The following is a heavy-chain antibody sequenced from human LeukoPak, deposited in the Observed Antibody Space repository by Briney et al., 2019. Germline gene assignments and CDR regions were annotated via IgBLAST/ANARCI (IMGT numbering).Heavy chain of an antibody. CDR1: GASISNTNYY. J-gene: IGHJ4*02. Sequence: PSETLSLTCTVPGASISNTNYYGNWIRQPAGKGLQWIGRIYTTGTTDYIPSLKRRSTISVDTPNNHFSLRLNSLTAAATAVFFCARERVGETIDRGFDYWGRGILVSVSP. D-gene: IGHD1-26*01. V-gene: IGHV4-61*02. CDR2: IYTTGTT. CDR3: ARERVGETIDRGFDY.